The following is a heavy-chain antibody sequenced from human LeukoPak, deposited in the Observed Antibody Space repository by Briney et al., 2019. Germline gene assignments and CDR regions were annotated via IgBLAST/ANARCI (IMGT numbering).Heavy chain of an antibody. J-gene: IGHJ5*02. CDR3: ARDKKNGYFDP. CDR1: GYSISSGYY. Sequence: SETLSLTCTVSGYSISSGYYWGWIRQPPGKGLEWIGSIYHSGSTYYNPSLKSRVTISVDTSKNQFSLKLGSVTAADTAVYYCARDKKNGYFDPWGQGTLVTVSS. V-gene: IGHV4-38-2*02. D-gene: IGHD2-2*03. CDR2: IYHSGST.